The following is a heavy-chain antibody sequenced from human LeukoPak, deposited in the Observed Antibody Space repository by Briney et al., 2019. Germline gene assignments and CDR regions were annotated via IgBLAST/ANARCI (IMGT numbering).Heavy chain of an antibody. D-gene: IGHD3-10*01. Sequence: GGSLRLSCAASGFTFSSYGMHWVRQAPGKRLEWVAVIWYDGSNKYYAYSVKGRFTISRDNSKNTLYLQMNSLRGEDTAVYYCARAGGSGSYRIQYFDYWGQGTLVTVSS. V-gene: IGHV3-33*01. J-gene: IGHJ4*02. CDR1: GFTFSSYG. CDR2: IWYDGSNK. CDR3: ARAGGSGSYRIQYFDY.